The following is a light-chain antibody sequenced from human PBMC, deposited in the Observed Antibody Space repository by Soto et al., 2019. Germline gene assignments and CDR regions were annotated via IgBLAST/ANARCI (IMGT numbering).Light chain of an antibody. CDR1: QSVYINS. Sequence: EIVLTQSPGTLSLSPGERATLSCRASQSVYINSLAWYQQKPGQPPRLLIYGAATRASDVPDRFSGSGSGADFALTITSLEPEDFAVYYCQQYGASPLTFGPGTRVD. J-gene: IGKJ3*01. CDR3: QQYGASPLT. V-gene: IGKV3-20*01. CDR2: GAA.